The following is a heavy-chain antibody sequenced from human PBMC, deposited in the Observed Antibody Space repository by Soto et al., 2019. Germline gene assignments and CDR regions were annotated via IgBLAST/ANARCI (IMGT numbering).Heavy chain of an antibody. Sequence: ASVKVSCKASGGTFSSYAISWVRQAPGQGLEWMGGIIPIFGTANYAQKFQGRVTITADESTSTAYMELSSLRSEDTAVYYCAREGGGIAAAGNFDYWGQGTLVTVSS. CDR1: GGTFSSYA. V-gene: IGHV1-69*13. J-gene: IGHJ4*02. CDR3: AREGGGIAAAGNFDY. D-gene: IGHD6-13*01. CDR2: IIPIFGTA.